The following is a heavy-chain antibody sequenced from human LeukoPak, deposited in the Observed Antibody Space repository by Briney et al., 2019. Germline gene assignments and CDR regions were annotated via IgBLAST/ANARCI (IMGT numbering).Heavy chain of an antibody. CDR3: ARMYSSGYYGDYFDY. Sequence: GGSLRLSCTASGFIFSNYYMAWVRQPPGRGLEWFSYISADAATVKYADSVEGRFTVSRDNTQNSIYLEMSSLRVDDTAVYYCARMYSSGYYGDYFDYWGQGNLVSVSS. J-gene: IGHJ4*02. V-gene: IGHV3-11*04. D-gene: IGHD5-12*01. CDR1: GFIFSNYY. CDR2: ISADAATV.